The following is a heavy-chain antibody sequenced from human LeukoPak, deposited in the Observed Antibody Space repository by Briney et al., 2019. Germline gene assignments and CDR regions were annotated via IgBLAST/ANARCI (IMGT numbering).Heavy chain of an antibody. Sequence: PGRSLRLSCAASGFTFSSYAMHWVRQAPGKGLEWVAVISYDGSNKYYADSVKGRFTISRDNSKNTLYLQMNSLRAEDTAVYYCARGLLWFGELRLADYWGQGTLVTVSS. V-gene: IGHV3-30-3*01. CDR3: ARGLLWFGELRLADY. CDR2: ISYDGSNK. D-gene: IGHD3-10*01. J-gene: IGHJ4*02. CDR1: GFTFSSYA.